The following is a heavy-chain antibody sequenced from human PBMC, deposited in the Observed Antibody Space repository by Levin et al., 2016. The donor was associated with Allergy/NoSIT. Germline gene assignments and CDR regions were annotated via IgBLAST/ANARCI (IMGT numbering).Heavy chain of an antibody. J-gene: IGHJ2*01. CDR1: GFTFSTYT. CDR2: MTSSSTYI. V-gene: IGHV3-21*01. CDR3: ARGGANWGHWYFDL. Sequence: GESLKISCAASGFTFSTYTINWARQAPGKGLEWVSSMTSSSTYIYYADSVKGRFTISRDNAKSSVYLQMNSLRAEDTAVYYCARGGANWGHWYFDLWGRGTLVTVSS. D-gene: IGHD7-27*01.